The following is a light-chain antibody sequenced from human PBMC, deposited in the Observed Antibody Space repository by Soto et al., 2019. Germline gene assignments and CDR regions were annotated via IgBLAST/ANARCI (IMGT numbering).Light chain of an antibody. V-gene: IGKV3D-15*01. CDR1: QSVGSY. Sequence: EIVLTQSPATLSLSPGERATLSCRASQSVGSYLAWYQQRPGQAPRLLVYGASNRATGIPDRFSGSGSGTEFTLTISRLQSEDFAVYYCQQYNNRRTFGQGTKVDI. CDR3: QQYNNRRT. J-gene: IGKJ1*01. CDR2: GAS.